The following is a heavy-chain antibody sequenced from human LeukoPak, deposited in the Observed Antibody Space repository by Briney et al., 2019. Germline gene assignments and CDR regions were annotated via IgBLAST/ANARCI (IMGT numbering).Heavy chain of an antibody. CDR3: ARGGEWELLLQACFDY. D-gene: IGHD1-26*01. Sequence: ASVKVSCKASGYTFTGYYMHWVRQAPGQGLEWMGRINPNSGGTNYAQKFQGRVTMTRDTSISTAYMELSRLRSDDTAVYYCARGGEWELLLQACFDYWGQGTLVTVSS. CDR1: GYTFTGYY. CDR2: INPNSGGT. J-gene: IGHJ4*02. V-gene: IGHV1-2*06.